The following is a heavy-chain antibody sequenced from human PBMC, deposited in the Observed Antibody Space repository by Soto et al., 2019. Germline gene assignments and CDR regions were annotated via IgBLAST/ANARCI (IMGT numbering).Heavy chain of an antibody. CDR2: IDWDDDK. J-gene: IGHJ4*02. CDR3: ASIRPEGYLDS. Sequence: SGPTLVNPTQTLTLTCTFSGFSLSTSGMCVTWIRQPPGKALEWLALIDWDDDKYYSTSLETRLTISKDTSKNQVVLKMTNMGPVDSATYYCASIRPEGYLDSWGLGTLVTVSS. CDR1: GFSLSTSGMC. V-gene: IGHV2-70*01.